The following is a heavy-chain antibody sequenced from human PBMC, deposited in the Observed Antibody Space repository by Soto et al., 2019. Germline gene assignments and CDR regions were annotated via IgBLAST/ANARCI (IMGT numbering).Heavy chain of an antibody. CDR1: GFTFSSYW. CDR3: ARQIYDSSGYYYAY. J-gene: IGHJ4*02. CDR2: IKQDGSEK. V-gene: IGHV3-7*01. D-gene: IGHD3-22*01. Sequence: GGSLRLSCAAFGFTFSSYWMSWVRQAPGKGLEWVANIKQDGSEKYYVDSVKGRFTISVDKSKSQLFLKLSSVTAPDTAVYYCARQIYDSSGYYYAYWGQGTLVTVSS.